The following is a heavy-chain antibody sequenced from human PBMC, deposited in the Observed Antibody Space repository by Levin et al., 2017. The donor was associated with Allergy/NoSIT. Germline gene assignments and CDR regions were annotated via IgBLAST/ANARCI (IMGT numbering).Heavy chain of an antibody. D-gene: IGHD2-2*01. CDR3: ARDLSDIVIVPAAY. J-gene: IGHJ4*02. CDR2: ISPYNGYT. CDR1: GYTFSNYG. Sequence: GESLKISCQASGYTFSNYGISWVRQAPGQGLEWMGWISPYNGYTDYAQKFQGRVTMTTDTSTRTAYMEVRSLRSDDTAVYYCARDLSDIVIVPAAYWGQGTLVTVSS. V-gene: IGHV1-18*01.